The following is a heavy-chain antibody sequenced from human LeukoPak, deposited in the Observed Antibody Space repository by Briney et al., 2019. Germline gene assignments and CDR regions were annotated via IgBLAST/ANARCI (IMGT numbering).Heavy chain of an antibody. CDR3: ARQSYDYGDSRPWDY. D-gene: IGHD4-17*01. V-gene: IGHV4-59*08. J-gene: IGHJ4*02. CDR2: IYYSGST. CDR1: GGSISSYY. Sequence: SEILSLTCTVSGGSISSYYWSWIRQPPGKGLEWIGYIYYSGSTNYNPSLKSRVTISVDTSKNQFSLKLSSVTAADTAVYYCARQSYDYGDSRPWDYWGQGTLVTVSS.